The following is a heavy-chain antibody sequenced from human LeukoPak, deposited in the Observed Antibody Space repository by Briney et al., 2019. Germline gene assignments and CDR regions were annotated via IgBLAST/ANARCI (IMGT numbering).Heavy chain of an antibody. D-gene: IGHD1-1*01. CDR3: ARDRGTWNDDGFDY. CDR1: GGSVSSYY. Sequence: SETLSLTCTVSGGSVSSYYWSWIRQPPGKGLEWIGYIYYSGSTIYNPSLKSRVTISLDTSKNQFSLKLSSVTAADTAVYYCARDRGTWNDDGFDYWGQGTLVTVSS. J-gene: IGHJ4*02. V-gene: IGHV4-59*02. CDR2: IYYSGST.